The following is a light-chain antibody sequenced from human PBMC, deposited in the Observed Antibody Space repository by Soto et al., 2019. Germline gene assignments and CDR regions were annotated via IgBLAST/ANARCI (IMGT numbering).Light chain of an antibody. CDR1: QDISNY. J-gene: IGKJ5*01. Sequence: DIHMTQSPSSLSASVGDRVTITLQASQDISNYLTWYQHKPGKAPKLLIYDASNLETGVPSRFSGSGTGTDFTFTISSLQPADIETYYCQQSGAFGQGTRLEIK. CDR3: QQSGA. CDR2: DAS. V-gene: IGKV1-33*01.